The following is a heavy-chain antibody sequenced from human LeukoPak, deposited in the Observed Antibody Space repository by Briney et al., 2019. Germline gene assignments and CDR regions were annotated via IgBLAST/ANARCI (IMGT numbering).Heavy chain of an antibody. V-gene: IGHV4-34*01. Sequence: SETLSLTCAVYGGSFSGYYWSWIRQPPGKGLEWIGEINHSGSTNYNPSLKSRVTISVDTSKNQFSLKLSSVTAADTAVYYCARHLSYDRAFDIWGQGTMVTVSS. CDR3: ARHLSYDRAFDI. D-gene: IGHD3-22*01. CDR2: INHSGST. J-gene: IGHJ3*02. CDR1: GGSFSGYY.